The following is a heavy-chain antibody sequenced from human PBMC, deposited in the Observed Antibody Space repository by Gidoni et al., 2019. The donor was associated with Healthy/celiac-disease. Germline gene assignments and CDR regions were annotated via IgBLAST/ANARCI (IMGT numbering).Heavy chain of an antibody. CDR2: IYYSGST. J-gene: IGHJ4*02. CDR1: GGSISSSSYY. V-gene: IGHV4-39*01. CDR3: ARQDCSGGSCYRDFDY. D-gene: IGHD2-15*01. Sequence: QLQLQESGPGLVKPSETLSLTCTVSGGSISSSSYYWGWIRQPPGKGLEWIGSIYYSGSTYYNPSLKSRVTISVDTSKNQFSLKLSSVTAADTAVYYCARQDCSGGSCYRDFDYWGQGTLVTVSS.